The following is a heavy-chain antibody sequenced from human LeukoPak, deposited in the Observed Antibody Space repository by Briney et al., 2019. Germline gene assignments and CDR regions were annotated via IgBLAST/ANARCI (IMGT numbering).Heavy chain of an antibody. J-gene: IGHJ3*02. CDR2: IKQDGSEK. Sequence: GGSLRLSCAASGFTLSSYWMTWVRQAPGKGLEWVANIKQDGSEKNYVDSVKGRFTISRDNAKNSLYLQMNSLRAEDTAVYYCARDDGGFSSIWYDAIDIWGQGTMVTVSS. V-gene: IGHV3-7*01. CDR3: ARDDGGFSSIWYDAIDI. D-gene: IGHD6-13*01. CDR1: GFTLSSYW.